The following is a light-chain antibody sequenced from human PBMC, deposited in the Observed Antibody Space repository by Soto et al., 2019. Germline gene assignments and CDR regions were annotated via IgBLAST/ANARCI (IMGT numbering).Light chain of an antibody. CDR2: GAS. J-gene: IGKJ1*01. CDR1: QYVTSTY. CDR3: QQYGSSPPWT. Sequence: EIVLTQSPGTLSLSPGEGATLSCRASQYVTSTYLAWYQHKPGQAPRLLIYGASNRATGIPDRFSGSGSGTDFTLTISRLEPEDFALYYCQQYGSSPPWTFGQGTKVEIK. V-gene: IGKV3-20*01.